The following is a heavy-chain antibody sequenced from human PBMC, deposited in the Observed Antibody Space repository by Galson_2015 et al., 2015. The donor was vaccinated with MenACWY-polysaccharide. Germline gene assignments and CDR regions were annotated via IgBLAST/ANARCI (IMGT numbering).Heavy chain of an antibody. CDR3: AKDRKVATIVGGCEGFDY. Sequence: SLRLSCAASGFTFSSYAMSWVRQAPGKGLEWVSAISGSGGSTYYADSVKGRFTIFRDNSKNTLYLQMNSLRAEDTAVYYCAKDRKVATIVGGCEGFDYWGQGTLVTVSS. J-gene: IGHJ4*02. V-gene: IGHV3-23*01. CDR1: GFTFSSYA. D-gene: IGHD5-12*01. CDR2: ISGSGGST.